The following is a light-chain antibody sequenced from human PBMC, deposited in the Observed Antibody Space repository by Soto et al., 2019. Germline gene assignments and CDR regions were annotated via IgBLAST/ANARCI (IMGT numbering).Light chain of an antibody. Sequence: EIVLTQSPATLSLSPGERATLSCRASQSVNSNLAWYQQKPGQTPKLLIYVASTRATGIPARFSGSGSGTEFTLTISSLQSEDFAIYYCQQYNAWPLTFGGGTKVEFK. V-gene: IGKV3-15*01. CDR1: QSVNSN. CDR3: QQYNAWPLT. J-gene: IGKJ4*01. CDR2: VAS.